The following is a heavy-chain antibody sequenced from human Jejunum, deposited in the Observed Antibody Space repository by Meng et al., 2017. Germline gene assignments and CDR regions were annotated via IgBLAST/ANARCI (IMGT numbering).Heavy chain of an antibody. Sequence: QVQLQESGPGLVMPSGTLTLTCSVSGDSISNNNRWTWVRQPPGRGLEWIGEIYHGGDTNYNPSLTSPVTISVDKSKNQFTLRLNSVTAADTAIYYCARDWGCRDGYCFSGLLEFWGQGILVTVSS. CDR3: ARDWGCRDGYCFSGLLEF. V-gene: IGHV4-4*02. CDR2: IYHGGDT. J-gene: IGHJ4*02. CDR1: GDSISNNNR. D-gene: IGHD2-15*01.